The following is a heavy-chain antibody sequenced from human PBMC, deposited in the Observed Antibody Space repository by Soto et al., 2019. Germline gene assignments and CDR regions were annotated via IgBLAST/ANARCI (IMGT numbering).Heavy chain of an antibody. J-gene: IGHJ6*02. V-gene: IGHV5-51*01. CDR2: IYPGDSDT. D-gene: IGHD3-10*01. CDR1: GYSFTSYW. Sequence: PGESLKISCQGSGYSFTSYWIGWVRQMPGKGLEWMGIIYPGDSDTRYSPSFQGQVPISADKSISTAYLQWSSLKASDTAMYYCARLSGLLWFGELLYGMDVWGQGTTVTVSS. CDR3: ARLSGLLWFGELLYGMDV.